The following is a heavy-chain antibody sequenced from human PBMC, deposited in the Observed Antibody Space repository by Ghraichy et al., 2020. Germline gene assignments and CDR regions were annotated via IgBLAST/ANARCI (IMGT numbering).Heavy chain of an antibody. CDR1: GFSLSNARMG. CDR2: IFSNDEK. D-gene: IGHD5-24*01. J-gene: IGHJ6*02. Sequence: SGPTLVKPTETLTLTCTVSGFSLSNARMGVSWIRQPPGKALEWLAHIFSNDEKSYSTSLKSRLTISKDTSKSQVVLTMTNMDPVDTATYYCARLAVEMARKTNERYFNYGMDVWGQGTTVTVSS. V-gene: IGHV2-26*01. CDR3: ARLAVEMARKTNERYFNYGMDV.